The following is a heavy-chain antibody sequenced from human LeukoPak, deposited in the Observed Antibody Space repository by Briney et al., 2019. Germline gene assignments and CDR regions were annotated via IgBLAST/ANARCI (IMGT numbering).Heavy chain of an antibody. CDR3: AKASGYSSD. Sequence: GGSLRLSCAASGFTFSSYAMSWVRQAPGKGLEWVSFIGGSGGSKYYADSVKGRFIISRDNSKNTLYLRMNSLRAEDTAAYYCAKASGYSSDWGQGTLVTVSS. V-gene: IGHV3-23*01. J-gene: IGHJ4*02. D-gene: IGHD6-19*01. CDR1: GFTFSSYA. CDR2: IGGSGGSK.